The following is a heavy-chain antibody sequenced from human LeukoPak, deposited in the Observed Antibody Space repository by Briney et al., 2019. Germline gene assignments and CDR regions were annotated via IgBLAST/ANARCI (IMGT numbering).Heavy chain of an antibody. D-gene: IGHD3-10*01. Sequence: GGSLRLSCAASGFTFSTYAMSWVRQAPGKGLEWDSVIGNSGGRTFYADSVKGRFTISRDNSRNTVHLQMNFLRAEDTAVCFCAKRASGSGASLYHFDYWGQGALVSVSS. J-gene: IGHJ4*02. CDR1: GFTFSTYA. CDR2: IGNSGGRT. CDR3: AKRASGSGASLYHFDY. V-gene: IGHV3-23*01.